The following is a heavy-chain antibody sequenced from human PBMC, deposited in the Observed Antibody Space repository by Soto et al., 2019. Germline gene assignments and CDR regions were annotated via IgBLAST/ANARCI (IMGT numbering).Heavy chain of an antibody. V-gene: IGHV3-23*01. CDR2: ISDSGATA. Sequence: GGSLRLSCAASGFPFGENAMSWVRQAPGKGLEWVSGISDSGATAYYADSVRGRFTISRDNSKNTLYLQMKSLRAEDSASYYCAKEDTSSGSLDYWGQGALVTVSS. J-gene: IGHJ4*02. D-gene: IGHD6-19*01. CDR1: GFPFGENA. CDR3: AKEDTSSGSLDY.